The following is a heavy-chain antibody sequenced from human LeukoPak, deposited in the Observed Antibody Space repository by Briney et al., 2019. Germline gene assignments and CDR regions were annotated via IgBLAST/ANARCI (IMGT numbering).Heavy chain of an antibody. D-gene: IGHD3-9*01. Sequence: PGGSLRLSCAASGFTFSSYGMHWVRQAPGKGLEWVSAISGSGGSTYYADSVKGRFTISRDNSKNTLYLQMNSLRAEDTAVYYCANWFDWLGDWGQGTLVTVSS. CDR1: GFTFSSYG. V-gene: IGHV3-23*01. CDR2: ISGSGGST. CDR3: ANWFDWLGD. J-gene: IGHJ4*02.